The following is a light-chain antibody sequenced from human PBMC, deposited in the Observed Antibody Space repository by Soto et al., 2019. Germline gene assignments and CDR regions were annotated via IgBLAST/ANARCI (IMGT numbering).Light chain of an antibody. J-gene: IGKJ1*01. CDR3: QQYGSSGT. CDR1: QGVLYSSNNNNY. CDR2: GAS. Sequence: DIVMTQSPDSLAVSLGERATINCKSSQGVLYSSNNNNYLAWYQQKPGQAPRLLIYGASNRATGIPDRFSGSGSGTDFTLTISRLEPEDFAVYYCQQYGSSGTFGQGTKVDIK. V-gene: IGKV4-1*01.